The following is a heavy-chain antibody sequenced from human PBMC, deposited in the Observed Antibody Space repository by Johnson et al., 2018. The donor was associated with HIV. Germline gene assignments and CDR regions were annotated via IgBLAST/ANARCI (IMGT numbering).Heavy chain of an antibody. V-gene: IGHV3-11*04. CDR3: ARGYSSNFDI. J-gene: IGHJ3*02. D-gene: IGHD5-12*01. CDR1: GFSFSDYY. CDR2: ISSSGDTM. Sequence: VQLVESGGGVVQPGGSLRLSCAASGFSFSDYYMSWIRQAPGKGLEWVSYISSSGDTMYNADSVKGRFTISRDNAKNSLYLQMNSLRAEDTAVYFCARGYSSNFDIWGQGTMVTVSS.